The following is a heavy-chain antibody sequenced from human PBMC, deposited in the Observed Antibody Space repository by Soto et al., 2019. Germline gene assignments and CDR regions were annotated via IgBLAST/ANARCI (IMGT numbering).Heavy chain of an antibody. D-gene: IGHD3-10*01. CDR3: ARDLTRMVRGVMGY. V-gene: IGHV1-18*01. CDR1: GYTFTSYG. CDR2: ISAYNGNT. Sequence: ASVKVSCKASGYTFTSYGISWVRQAPGQGLEWMGWISAYNGNTNYAQKLQGRVTMTTDTSTSTAYMGLRSLRSDDTAVYYCARDLTRMVRGVMGYWGQGTLVTVSS. J-gene: IGHJ4*02.